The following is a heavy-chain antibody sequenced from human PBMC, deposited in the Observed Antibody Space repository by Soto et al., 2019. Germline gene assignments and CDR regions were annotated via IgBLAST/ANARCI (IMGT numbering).Heavy chain of an antibody. CDR3: AKELSYYYDSSGYYRAHRPYYVMDV. V-gene: IGHV3-64*01. CDR1: GFTFSSYA. Sequence: PRGSLRLSCAASGFTFSSYAMHWVRQAPGKGLEYVSAISSNGGSTYYANSVKGRFTISRDNSKNTLYLQMGSLRAEDTAVYYCAKELSYYYDSSGYYRAHRPYYVMDVWGQGTTVTVSS. J-gene: IGHJ6*02. CDR2: ISSNGGST. D-gene: IGHD3-22*01.